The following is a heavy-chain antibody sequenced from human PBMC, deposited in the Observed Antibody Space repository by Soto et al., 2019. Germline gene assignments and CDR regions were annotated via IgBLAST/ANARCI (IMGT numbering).Heavy chain of an antibody. CDR2: ISSSSSYI. CDR1: GFTFSSYS. V-gene: IGHV3-21*01. J-gene: IGHJ3*02. D-gene: IGHD6-6*01. Sequence: GGSLRLSCAASGFTFSSYSMNWVRQAPGKGLEWVSSISSSSSYIYYADSVKGRFTISRDNAKNSLYLQMNSLRAEDTAVYYCARSLSVPGAFDTWGQGTMVTVSS. CDR3: ARSLSVPGAFDT.